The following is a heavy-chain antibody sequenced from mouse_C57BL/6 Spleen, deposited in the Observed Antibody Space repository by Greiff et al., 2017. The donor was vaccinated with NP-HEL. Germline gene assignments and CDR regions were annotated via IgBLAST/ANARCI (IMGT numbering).Heavy chain of an antibody. Sequence: EVKLMESGGGLVQPGGSLSLSCAASGFTFTDYYMSWVRQPPGKALEWLGFIRNKANGYTTEYSASVKGRFTISRDNSQSILYLQMNALRAEDSATYYCASLYYDYDGYYFDYWGQGTTLTVSS. V-gene: IGHV7-3*01. CDR1: GFTFTDYY. CDR2: IRNKANGYTT. J-gene: IGHJ2*01. CDR3: ASLYYDYDGYYFDY. D-gene: IGHD2-4*01.